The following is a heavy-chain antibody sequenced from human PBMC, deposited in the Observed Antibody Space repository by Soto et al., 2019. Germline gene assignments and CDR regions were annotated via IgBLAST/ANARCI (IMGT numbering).Heavy chain of an antibody. CDR2: ISYDGSNK. CDR3: ARARAIIVVVTEGAYYGMDV. J-gene: IGHJ6*02. V-gene: IGHV3-30-3*01. CDR1: GFTFSSYA. D-gene: IGHD2-21*02. Sequence: GGSLRLSCAASGFTFSSYAMHWVRQAPGKGLEWVAVISYDGSNKYYADSVEGRFTISRDNSKNTLYLQMNSLRAEDTAVYYCARARAIIVVVTEGAYYGMDVWGQGTTVTVSS.